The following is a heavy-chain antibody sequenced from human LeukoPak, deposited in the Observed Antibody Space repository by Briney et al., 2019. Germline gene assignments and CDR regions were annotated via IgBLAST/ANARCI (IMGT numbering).Heavy chain of an antibody. V-gene: IGHV4-34*01. CDR1: GGSFSGYY. CDR3: ARSAYGDYEFDY. CDR2: INHSGST. Sequence: PSETLSLTCAVYGGSFSGYYWSWIRQPPGKGLEWIGEINHSGSTNYNPSLKSRVTISVDTSKNQFSLKLSSVTSADTAVYYCARSAYGDYEFDYWGQGTLVTVSS. J-gene: IGHJ4*02. D-gene: IGHD4-17*01.